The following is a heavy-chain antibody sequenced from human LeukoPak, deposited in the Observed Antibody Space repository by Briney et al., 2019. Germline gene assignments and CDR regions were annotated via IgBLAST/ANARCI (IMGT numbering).Heavy chain of an antibody. Sequence: PGGSLRLSCAASGFSFNTYGMTWVRQAPGKGLEWVSAISGGGANTWYAQSVRGRFTISRDNSKNMLYLQMNTLTAEDSAVYFCSKIYDSTAYYYFFDSWGQGTLVTVSS. CDR1: GFSFNTYG. CDR2: ISGGGANT. J-gene: IGHJ4*02. D-gene: IGHD3-22*01. V-gene: IGHV3-23*01. CDR3: SKIYDSTAYYYFFDS.